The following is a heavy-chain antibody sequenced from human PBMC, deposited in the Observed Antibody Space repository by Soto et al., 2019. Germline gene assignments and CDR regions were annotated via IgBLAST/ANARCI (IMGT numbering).Heavy chain of an antibody. CDR1: GGSFSGYY. CDR2: INHSGST. V-gene: IGHV4-34*01. D-gene: IGHD3-10*01. CDR3: ARVMVRGVPRYYFDY. Sequence: SETLSLTCAVYGGSFSGYYWSWIRQPPGKGLEWIGEINHSGSTNYNPSLKSRVTISVDTSKNQFSLKLSSVTAADTAVYYCARVMVRGVPRYYFDYWGQGTLVTVSS. J-gene: IGHJ4*02.